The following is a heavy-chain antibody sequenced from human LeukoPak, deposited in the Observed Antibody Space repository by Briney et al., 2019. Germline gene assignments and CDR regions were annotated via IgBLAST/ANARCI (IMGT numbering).Heavy chain of an antibody. V-gene: IGHV1-8*01. J-gene: IGHJ5*02. CDR1: GYTFTSYD. Sequence: AASVKVSCKASGYTFTSYDINWVRQATGQGLKWMGWMNPNSGNTGYAQKFQGRVTMTRNTSISTAYMELSSLRSEDTAVYYCARGEVYDFWGSWSWFDPWGQGTLVTVSS. CDR3: ARGEVYDFWGSWSWFDP. CDR2: MNPNSGNT. D-gene: IGHD3-3*01.